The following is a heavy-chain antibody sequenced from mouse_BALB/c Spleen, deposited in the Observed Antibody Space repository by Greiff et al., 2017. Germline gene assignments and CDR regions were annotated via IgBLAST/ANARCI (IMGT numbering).Heavy chain of an antibody. CDR2: ISDGGSYT. Sequence: DVMLVESGGGLVKPGGSLKLSCAASGFTFSDYYMYWVRQTPEKRLEWVATISDGGSYTYYPDSVKGRFTISRDNAKNNLYLQMSSLKSEDTAMYYCAREGTTVVDRAMEYWGEGTSETVSS. J-gene: IGHJ4*01. CDR3: AREGTTVVDRAMEY. V-gene: IGHV5-4*02. D-gene: IGHD1-1*01. CDR1: GFTFSDYY.